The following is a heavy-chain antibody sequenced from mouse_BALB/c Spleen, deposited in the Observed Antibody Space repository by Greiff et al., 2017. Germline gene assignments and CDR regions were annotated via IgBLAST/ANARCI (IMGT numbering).Heavy chain of an antibody. D-gene: IGHD1-1*01. V-gene: IGHV1S22*01. Sequence: KQPGSELVRPGASVKLSCKASGYTFTSYWMHWVKQRHGQGLEWIGNIYPGSGSTNYDEKFKSKGTLTVDTSSSTAYMHLSSLTSEDSAVYYCTRSRALRMDYWGQGTSVTVSS. CDR1: GYTFTSYW. CDR3: TRSRALRMDY. CDR2: IYPGSGST. J-gene: IGHJ4*01.